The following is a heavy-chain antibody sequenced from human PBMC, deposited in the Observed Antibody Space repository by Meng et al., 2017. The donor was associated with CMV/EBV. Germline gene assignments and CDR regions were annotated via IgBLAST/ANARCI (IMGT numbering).Heavy chain of an antibody. J-gene: IGHJ6*02. CDR1: GYTFTSYG. D-gene: IGHD3-3*01. CDR3: AREIGVARYDWYGMDV. V-gene: IGHV1-18*01. CDR2: ISAYNGNT. Sequence: ASVKVSCKASGYTFTSYGISWVRQAPGQGLEWMGWISAYNGNTNYAQKLQGRVTMTTDTSTSTAYMELRSLRSDDTAVYYCAREIGVARYDWYGMDVWGQGTTVTVSS.